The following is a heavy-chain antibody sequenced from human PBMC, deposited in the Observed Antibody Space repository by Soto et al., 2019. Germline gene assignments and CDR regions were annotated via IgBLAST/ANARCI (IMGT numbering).Heavy chain of an antibody. Sequence: ASVKVSCKASGYTFTSYGISWVRQAPGQGLEWMGWISAYNGNTNYAQKLQGRVTMTTDTSTSTAYMELRSLRSDDTAVYYCARDWTPRVDTAMVHHPSDAFDIWGQGTMVTVSS. CDR3: ARDWTPRVDTAMVHHPSDAFDI. D-gene: IGHD5-18*01. CDR1: GYTFTSYG. CDR2: ISAYNGNT. V-gene: IGHV1-18*01. J-gene: IGHJ3*02.